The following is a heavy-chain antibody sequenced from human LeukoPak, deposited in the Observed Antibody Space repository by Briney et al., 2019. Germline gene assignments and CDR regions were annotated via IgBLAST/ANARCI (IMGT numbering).Heavy chain of an antibody. D-gene: IGHD3-10*01. CDR2: ISAYNGNT. V-gene: IGHV1-18*01. J-gene: IGHJ4*02. CDR3: ARSGLRYYGSGSYPLDY. CDR1: GYTFTSYG. Sequence: ASVKVSCKASGYTFTSYGISWERQAPGQGLEWMGWISAYNGNTNYAQKLQGRVTMTTDTSTSTAYMELRSLRSDDTAVYYCARSGLRYYGSGSYPLDYWGQGTLVTVSS.